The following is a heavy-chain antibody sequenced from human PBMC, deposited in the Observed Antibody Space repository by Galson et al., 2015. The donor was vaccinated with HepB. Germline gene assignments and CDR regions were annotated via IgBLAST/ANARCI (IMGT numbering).Heavy chain of an antibody. CDR1: GYTFTSYD. D-gene: IGHD3-10*01. V-gene: IGHV1-8*01. CDR2: MNPNSGNT. CDR3: ARVSIWFGESDYYYYYMDV. J-gene: IGHJ6*03. Sequence: SVKVSCKASGYTFTSYDINWVRQATGQGLEWMGWMNPNSGNTGYAQKFQGRVTMTRNTSISTAYMELSSLRSEDTAVYYCARVSIWFGESDYYYYYMDVWGKGTTVTVSS.